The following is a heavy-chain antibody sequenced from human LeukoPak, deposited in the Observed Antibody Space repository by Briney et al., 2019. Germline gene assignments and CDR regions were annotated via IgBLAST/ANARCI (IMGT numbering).Heavy chain of an antibody. Sequence: GASVKVSCKASGYTFTSYDINWVRQATGQGLEWMGWMNPNSGNTGYAQKFQGRVTITADKSTSTAYMELNSLRAEDTAVYYCGSFDVYWGQGTLVTVSS. CDR2: MNPNSGNT. CDR3: GSFDVY. CDR1: GYTFTSYD. D-gene: IGHD6-6*01. V-gene: IGHV1-8*01. J-gene: IGHJ4*02.